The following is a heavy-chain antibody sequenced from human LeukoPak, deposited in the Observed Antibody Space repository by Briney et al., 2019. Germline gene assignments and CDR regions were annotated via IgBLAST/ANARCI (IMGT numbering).Heavy chain of an antibody. V-gene: IGHV4-4*07. J-gene: IGHJ4*02. Sequence: SETLSLTCTVSGGSISSYYWSWIRQPAGKGLEWIGRIYGSGSTNYNPSLWGRVTMSVDTSKNQVSLNLSSVTAADTAVYYCAREGGPYRPLDYSGQGTLVTVSS. CDR3: AREGGPYRPLDY. CDR2: IYGSGST. CDR1: GGSISSYY.